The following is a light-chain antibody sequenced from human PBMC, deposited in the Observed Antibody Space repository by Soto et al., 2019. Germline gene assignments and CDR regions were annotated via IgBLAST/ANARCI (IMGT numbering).Light chain of an antibody. V-gene: IGKV3-20*01. Sequence: EIVLTQSPGTMSLSPGDRATLSCRASQSVDRSVVAWYHQKPGQPPRLLIYGASSRATGIPDRFCGSVSGTDFTITVSRLEPEHLAVFYSHQYGSSPTCGQGTNVEIK. J-gene: IGKJ1*01. CDR2: GAS. CDR1: QSVDRSV. CDR3: HQYGSSPT.